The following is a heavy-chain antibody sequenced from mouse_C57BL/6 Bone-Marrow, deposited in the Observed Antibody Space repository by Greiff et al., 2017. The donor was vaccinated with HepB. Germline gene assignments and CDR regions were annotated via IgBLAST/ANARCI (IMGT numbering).Heavy chain of an antibody. CDR1: GYTFTSYW. CDR2: IDPSDSYT. Sequence: QVQLKQSGAELVMPGASVKLSCKASGYTFTSYWMHWVKQRPGQGLEWIGEIDPSDSYTNYHQKFKGKSTLTVDKSSSTAYMQLSSLTSEDSAVYYCAREEIYSPFAYWGQGTLVTVSA. D-gene: IGHD2-1*01. J-gene: IGHJ3*01. V-gene: IGHV1-69*01. CDR3: AREEIYSPFAY.